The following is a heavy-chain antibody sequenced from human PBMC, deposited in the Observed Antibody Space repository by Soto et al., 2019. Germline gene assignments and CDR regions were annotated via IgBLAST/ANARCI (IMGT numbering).Heavy chain of an antibody. J-gene: IGHJ4*02. CDR3: AREQQLDTGNFDY. V-gene: IGHV1-3*01. Sequence: QVQLVQSGAGVKKPGSSVKVSCKASGYTFTNYAIHWVRQAPGQRLEWMGWINAGNGNTKYSQKFQDRVTITRDTSASTVYMALSSLRFEDTAVYYCAREQQLDTGNFDYWGQGTLVTVSS. D-gene: IGHD1-1*01. CDR2: INAGNGNT. CDR1: GYTFTNYA.